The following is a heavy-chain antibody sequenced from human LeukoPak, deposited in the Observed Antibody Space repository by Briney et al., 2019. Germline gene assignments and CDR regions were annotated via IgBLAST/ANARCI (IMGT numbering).Heavy chain of an antibody. Sequence: SETLSLSSSVSGGSICGYYWIWMRPPPGKGLGWSVYIYYSGTTNYNPSLRSRVTISVDTSRNQFSLNLSSVNAADTAIYYCARVSNDYSGSGAFDIWGQGTMVTVSS. V-gene: IGHV4-59*01. CDR2: IYYSGTT. D-gene: IGHD4-23*01. J-gene: IGHJ3*02. CDR3: ARVSNDYSGSGAFDI. CDR1: GGSICGYY.